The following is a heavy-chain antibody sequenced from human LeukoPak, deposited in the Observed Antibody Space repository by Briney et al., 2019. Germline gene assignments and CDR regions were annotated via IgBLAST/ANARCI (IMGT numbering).Heavy chain of an antibody. CDR3: AKGRIAPDY. V-gene: IGHV3-23*01. CDR1: EFTVSNYG. Sequence: VGSLRVACVAPEFTVSNYGMSLVRQAPGKGLEWVSANSGSGGSTYYTDSVKGRFTISRDNSKNTLYLQMNSLRAEDTAVYFCAKGRIAPDYWGQGALVTGSS. D-gene: IGHD2-15*01. J-gene: IGHJ4*02. CDR2: NSGSGGST.